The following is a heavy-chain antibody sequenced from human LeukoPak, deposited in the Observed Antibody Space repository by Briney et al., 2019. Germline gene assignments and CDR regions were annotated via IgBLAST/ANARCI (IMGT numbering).Heavy chain of an antibody. CDR2: INPNSGGT. V-gene: IGHV1-2*02. CDR3: ARGCSSTSCYGNWFDP. CDR1: GYTFTGYY. Sequence: ASVKVSCKASGYTFTGYYMHWVRQAPGQGLEWMGWINPNSGGTNYAQKFQGRVTMTRDTPISTAYMELSRLRSDDTAVYYCARGCSSTSCYGNWFDPWGQGTLVTVSS. J-gene: IGHJ5*02. D-gene: IGHD2-2*01.